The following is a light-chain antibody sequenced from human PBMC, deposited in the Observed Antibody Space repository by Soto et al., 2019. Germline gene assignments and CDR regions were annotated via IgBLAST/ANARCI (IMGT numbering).Light chain of an antibody. J-gene: IGKJ4*01. V-gene: IGKV3-15*01. CDR2: GAS. CDR3: QQYDNWPLT. Sequence: EIAMTQSRATLSVSPGERAALSWLASQSLSTNLAWYQQKAGQAPRLLIHGASTRATGIPARFSGSGSGTEFSLTISSLQSEDFAVYYCQQYDNWPLTFGGGTKVDIK. CDR1: QSLSTN.